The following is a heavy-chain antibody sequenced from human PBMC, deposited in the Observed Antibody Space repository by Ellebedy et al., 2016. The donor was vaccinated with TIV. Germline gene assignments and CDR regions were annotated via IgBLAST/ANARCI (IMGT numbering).Heavy chain of an antibody. Sequence: SETLSLXXTVSGGSISSGSYYWSWIRQPAGKGLEWIGSISYSGTTNFNPSLKSRVTISIDTSKNQFSLKLSSVTAADTAVYYCARDTSMYSGSYYYYYGMDVWGKGTTVTVSS. V-gene: IGHV4-61*10. CDR1: GGSISSGSYY. CDR3: ARDTSMYSGSYYYYYGMDV. CDR2: ISYSGTT. D-gene: IGHD1-26*01. J-gene: IGHJ6*04.